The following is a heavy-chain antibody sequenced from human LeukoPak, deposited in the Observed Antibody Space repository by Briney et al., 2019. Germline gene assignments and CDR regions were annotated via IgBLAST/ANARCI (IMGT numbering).Heavy chain of an antibody. Sequence: ASVKVSCKASGYTFTSYGISWVRQAPGQGLEWMGWISAYNGNTNYAQKLQGRVTMTTDTSTSTAYMELRSLRSDDTAVYYCARGEYQLLSPRNNWFDPWGQGTLVTVSS. CDR2: ISAYNGNT. V-gene: IGHV1-18*01. J-gene: IGHJ5*02. D-gene: IGHD2-2*01. CDR3: ARGEYQLLSPRNNWFDP. CDR1: GYTFTSYG.